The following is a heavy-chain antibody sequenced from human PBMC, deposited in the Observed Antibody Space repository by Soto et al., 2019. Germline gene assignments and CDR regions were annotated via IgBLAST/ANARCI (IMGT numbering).Heavy chain of an antibody. CDR2: IYYSGST. Sequence: QLQLQESGPGLVKPSETLSLTCTVSGGSISSSSYYWGWIRQPPGKGLEWIGSIYYSGSTYYNPSLKSRVTISVDTSKNQFSLKLSSVTAADTAVYYCARHPLPDYGGSPFDFDYWGQGTLVTVSS. CDR3: ARHPLPDYGGSPFDFDY. CDR1: GGSISSSSYY. D-gene: IGHD4-17*01. J-gene: IGHJ4*02. V-gene: IGHV4-39*01.